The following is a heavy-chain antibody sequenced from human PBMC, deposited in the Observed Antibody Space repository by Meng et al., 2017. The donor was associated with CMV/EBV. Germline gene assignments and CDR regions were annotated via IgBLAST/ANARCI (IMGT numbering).Heavy chain of an antibody. V-gene: IGHV4-61*01. D-gene: IGHD6-6*01. J-gene: IGHJ4*02. CDR1: GGSVSSGSYY. Sequence: GSLRLSCTVSGGSVSSGSYYWSWIRQPPGKGLEWIGYIYYSGSTNDNPSLKSRVTISVDTSKNQFSLKLSSVTAADTAVYYCASLIAARERNDYWGQGTLVTVSS. CDR3: ASLIAARERNDY. CDR2: IYYSGST.